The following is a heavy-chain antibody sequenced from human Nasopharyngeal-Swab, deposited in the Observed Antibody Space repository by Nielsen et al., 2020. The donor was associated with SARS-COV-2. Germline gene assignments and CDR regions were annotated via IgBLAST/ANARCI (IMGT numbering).Heavy chain of an antibody. J-gene: IGHJ6*02. CDR1: GYTFTSYD. Sequence: ASVKVSCKASGYTFTSYDINWVRQATGQGLEWMGWMNPNSGNTGYAQKFQGRVTMTRNTSISTAYMELSSLRSEDTAVYYCARVGAADCSSTGCYAGVSWDYGMDVWGQGTTVTVSS. CDR2: MNPNSGNT. CDR3: ARVGAADCSSTGCYAGVSWDYGMDV. V-gene: IGHV1-8*01. D-gene: IGHD2-2*01.